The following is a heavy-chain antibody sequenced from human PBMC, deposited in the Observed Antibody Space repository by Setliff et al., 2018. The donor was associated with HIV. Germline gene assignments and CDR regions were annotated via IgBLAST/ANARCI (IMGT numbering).Heavy chain of an antibody. V-gene: IGHV3-23*01. J-gene: IGHJ4*02. Sequence: PGGSLRLSCAASGFPFSFHAMTWVRQAPGKGLEWVSGISGSGGSTYYADSVKGRFTITRDNSKNTLYLQMNSLRAEDTAVYYCATRIQLCYWGQGTLVTVSS. CDR3: ATRIQLCY. CDR2: ISGSGGST. CDR1: GFPFSFHA. D-gene: IGHD5-18*01.